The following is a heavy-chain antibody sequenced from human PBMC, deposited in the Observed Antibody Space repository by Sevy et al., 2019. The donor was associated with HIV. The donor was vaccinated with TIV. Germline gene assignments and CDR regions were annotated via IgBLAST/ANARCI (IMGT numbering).Heavy chain of an antibody. CDR2: IYWDEDK. CDR3: VHSRMRGNGMDV. J-gene: IGHJ6*02. CDR1: GFSLSTAGVG. Sequence: SGPTLVNPTQTLTLTCTFSGFSLSTAGVGVGWIRQPPGKALECLALIYWDEDKRYRTSLRSRLTINKDTSKNQVVLTMTNMDPVDTAKYDCVHSRMRGNGMDVWGQGTTVTVSS. V-gene: IGHV2-5*02.